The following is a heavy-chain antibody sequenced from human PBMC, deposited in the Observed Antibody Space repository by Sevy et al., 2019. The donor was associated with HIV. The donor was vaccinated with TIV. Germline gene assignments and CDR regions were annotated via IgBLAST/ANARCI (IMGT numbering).Heavy chain of an antibody. CDR3: ARDGGYTVEWCPLY. CDR1: GFAFSTHA. J-gene: IGHJ4*01. D-gene: IGHD2-15*01. CDR2: ISYEGTET. Sequence: GGSLRLSCAASGFAFSTHAMHWVRQAPGKGLEWVAVISYEGTETFYAASVEGRFTISRDNSKNMLSLQINSLRPEDTAVYYCARDGGYTVEWCPLYWGNATRVTVSS. V-gene: IGHV3-30-3*01.